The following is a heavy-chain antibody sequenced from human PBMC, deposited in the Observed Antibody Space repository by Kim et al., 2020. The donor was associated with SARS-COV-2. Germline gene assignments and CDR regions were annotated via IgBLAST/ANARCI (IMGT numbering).Heavy chain of an antibody. J-gene: IGHJ6*02. CDR1: GYSFTSYW. CDR3: ARHRGSGWHDYYYYYGMDV. Sequence: GVSLKISCKGSGYSFTSYWIGWVRQMPGKGLEWMGIIYPGDSDTRYSPSFQGQVTISADKSISTAYLQWSSLKASDTAMYYCARHRGSGWHDYYYYYGMDVWRQGTTVTVSS. V-gene: IGHV5-51*01. D-gene: IGHD6-19*01. CDR2: IYPGDSDT.